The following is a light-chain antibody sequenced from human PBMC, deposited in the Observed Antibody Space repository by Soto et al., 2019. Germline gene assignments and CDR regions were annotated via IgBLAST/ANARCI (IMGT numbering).Light chain of an antibody. CDR2: GAS. V-gene: IGKV3-15*01. CDR3: QQYNNLPRT. Sequence: EIVMTHSPATLSVSPGERATLSCRASQSVSSNLAWYQQKPGQAPRLLIYGASTRATGIPARFSGSGSGTEFTLTISSLQSEDFAVYYCQQYNNLPRTIGQGTKV. J-gene: IGKJ1*01. CDR1: QSVSSN.